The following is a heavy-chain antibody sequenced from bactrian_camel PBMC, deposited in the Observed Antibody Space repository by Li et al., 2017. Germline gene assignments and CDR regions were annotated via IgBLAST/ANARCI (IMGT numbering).Heavy chain of an antibody. V-gene: IGHV3S1*01. CDR1: GFTYSGYC. CDR2: IDSNGAT. J-gene: IGHJ6*01. CDR3: AAREGGPLAVRCGLKLADFGV. Sequence: HVQLVESGGGSVQAGGSLRLSCAVSGFTYSGYCMGWFRQAPGDLREGIATIDSNGATDYADSVKGRFTISRDNAKETMNLQMNSLRPDDTGMYYCAAREGGPLAVRCGLKLADFGVWGRGTQVTVS. D-gene: IGHD1*01.